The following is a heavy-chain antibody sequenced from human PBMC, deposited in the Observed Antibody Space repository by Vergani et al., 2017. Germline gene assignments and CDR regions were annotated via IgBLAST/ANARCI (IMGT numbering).Heavy chain of an antibody. CDR1: GGSISSSSYY. CDR2: IYYSGST. J-gene: IGHJ4*02. Sequence: QLQLQESGPGLVKPSETLSLTCTVSGGSISSSSYYWGWIRQPPGKGLEWFGSIYYSGSTYYNPSLKSRVTISVDTSKNQFSLKLSSVTAADTAVYYCACFIMITFGPSHHWGQGTLVTVSS. V-gene: IGHV4-39*01. CDR3: ACFIMITFGPSHH. D-gene: IGHD3-16*01.